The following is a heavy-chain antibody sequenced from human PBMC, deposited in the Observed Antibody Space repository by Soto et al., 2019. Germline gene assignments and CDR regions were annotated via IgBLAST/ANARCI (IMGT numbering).Heavy chain of an antibody. Sequence: PWGSLRLSCAASGFTFGSYAMSWVLQAPGKGLEWVSAISGSGGSTYYADSVKGRFTISRDNSKNTLYLQMNSLRAEDTAVYYCAKDLKQQLVYFDYWGQGTLVTVSS. J-gene: IGHJ4*02. CDR3: AKDLKQQLVYFDY. V-gene: IGHV3-23*01. CDR1: GFTFGSYA. D-gene: IGHD6-13*01. CDR2: ISGSGGST.